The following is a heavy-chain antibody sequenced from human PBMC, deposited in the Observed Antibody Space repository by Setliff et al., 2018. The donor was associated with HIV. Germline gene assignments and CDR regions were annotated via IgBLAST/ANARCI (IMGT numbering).Heavy chain of an antibody. J-gene: IGHJ4*02. CDR3: VAQAFVYNSGWYFFDH. CDR1: GFRFRTYA. Sequence: GSLRLSCVASGFRFRTYAMSWVRQSQGKGLEWVSLISGDGGRATHYSDSVKGRFTISRDDSKNTLYLQMSSLRAEDTAVYYCVAQAFVYNSGWYFFDHWGLGTLVTVSS. D-gene: IGHD6-19*01. V-gene: IGHV3-23*01. CDR2: ISGDGGRAT.